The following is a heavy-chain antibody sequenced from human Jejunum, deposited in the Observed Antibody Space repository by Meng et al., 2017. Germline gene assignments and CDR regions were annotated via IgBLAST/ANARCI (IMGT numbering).Heavy chain of an antibody. Sequence: GGSLRLSCAASGFSFSRSVMHWVRQAPGKGLEWVTVIWYDGTNKFYADSVKGRFTISRDNSKNTLYLEMNSLRAEDTAVYYCARGKYSGYDDAFDMWGQGTMVTVSS. D-gene: IGHD5-12*01. J-gene: IGHJ3*02. CDR1: GFSFSRSV. CDR2: IWYDGTNK. V-gene: IGHV3-33*01. CDR3: ARGKYSGYDDAFDM.